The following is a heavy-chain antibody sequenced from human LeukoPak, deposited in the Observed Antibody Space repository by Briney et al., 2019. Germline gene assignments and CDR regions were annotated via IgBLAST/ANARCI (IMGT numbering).Heavy chain of an antibody. CDR1: GGSISSYY. CDR3: ARDGVAGGFDY. J-gene: IGHJ4*02. Sequence: SGTLSLTCTVSGGSISSYYWNWIRQAPGKGLEWIGYIQNSGSINQNSSLKSRVTISVDTSKNQYSLKLSSVTAADTAVYYCARDGVAGGFDYWGEGTLVTVS. CDR2: IQNSGSI. D-gene: IGHD6-19*01. V-gene: IGHV4-59*01.